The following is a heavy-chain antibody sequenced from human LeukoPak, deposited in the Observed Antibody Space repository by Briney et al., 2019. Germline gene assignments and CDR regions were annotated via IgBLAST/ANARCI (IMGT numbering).Heavy chain of an antibody. J-gene: IGHJ4*02. V-gene: IGHV3-7*01. Sequence: GGSLRLSCAASGFTFSDYWMNWVRQAPGKGLEWVAILKQDGSEILYVDSVKGRFTISRVNAKNSLYLQMNSLRAEDTAVYYCAGGAGWSIDYWGQGTLVTVSS. CDR2: LKQDGSEI. CDR3: AGGAGWSIDY. D-gene: IGHD2-15*01. CDR1: GFTFSDYW.